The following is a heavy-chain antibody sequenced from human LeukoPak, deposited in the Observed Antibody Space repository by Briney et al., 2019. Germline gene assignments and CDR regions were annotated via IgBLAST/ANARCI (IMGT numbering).Heavy chain of an antibody. CDR3: ARDRGYSYDNDAFDI. D-gene: IGHD5-18*01. Sequence: GGSLRLSCAASGFTFSSYSMNWVRQAPGKGLEWVSSISSSSSYIYYADSVKGRFTTSRDNAKNSLYLQMNSLRAEDTAVYYCARDRGYSYDNDAFDIWGQGTMVTVSS. CDR2: ISSSSSYI. J-gene: IGHJ3*02. V-gene: IGHV3-21*01. CDR1: GFTFSSYS.